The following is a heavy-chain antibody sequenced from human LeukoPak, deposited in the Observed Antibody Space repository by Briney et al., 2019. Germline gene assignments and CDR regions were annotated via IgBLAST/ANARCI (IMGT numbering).Heavy chain of an antibody. D-gene: IGHD3-22*01. CDR1: GGSISSYY. V-gene: IGHV4-4*07. J-gene: IGHJ4*02. Sequence: SETLSLTCTVSGGSISSYYWSWIRQPPGKGREWSGRIYTSGSTNYNPSLKSRVTISVDKSKNQFSLKLSSVTAADTAVYSCARGGYDSSGYYNYFDYWGQGTLVTVSS. CDR3: ARGGYDSSGYYNYFDY. CDR2: IYTSGST.